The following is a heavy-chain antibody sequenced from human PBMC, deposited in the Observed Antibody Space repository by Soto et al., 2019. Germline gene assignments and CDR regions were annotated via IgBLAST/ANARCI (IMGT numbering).Heavy chain of an antibody. J-gene: IGHJ4*02. CDR2: FYYSGST. CDR3: ARGTLTSYFDY. CDR1: GGSIIIYY. Sequence: PSETLSLTCAVSGGSIIIYYWSWIRQPPGKGLEWIGYFYYSGSTNYNPSLKSRVTISVDTSKNQFSLKLSSVTAADTAVYYCARGTLTSYFDYWGQGNLVTVSS. V-gene: IGHV4-59*01.